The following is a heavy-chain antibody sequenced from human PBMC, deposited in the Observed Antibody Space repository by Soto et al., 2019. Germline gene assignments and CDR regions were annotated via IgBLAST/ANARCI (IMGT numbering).Heavy chain of an antibody. D-gene: IGHD2-2*02. Sequence: ASVKVSCKASGCTFSSYAISWVRQAPGQGLEWMGGIIPIFGTANYAQKFQGRVTITADESTSTAYMELSSLRSEDTAVYYCARVLGYCSSTSCSTAAFDIWGQGTMVSVSS. CDR1: GCTFSSYA. V-gene: IGHV1-69*13. J-gene: IGHJ3*02. CDR3: ARVLGYCSSTSCSTAAFDI. CDR2: IIPIFGTA.